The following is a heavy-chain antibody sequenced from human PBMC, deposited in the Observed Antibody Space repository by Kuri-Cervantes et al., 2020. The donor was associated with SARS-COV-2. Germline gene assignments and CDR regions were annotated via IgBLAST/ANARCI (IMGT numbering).Heavy chain of an antibody. D-gene: IGHD7-27*01. V-gene: IGHV3-15*01. Sequence: GESLKISCAASGFTFSNAWMSWVRQAPGKGLEWVGRIKSKTDGGTTDYAAPVKGRFTISRDDSKNTLYLQMNSLKTEDTAVYYCARERQTGDRYFDYWGQGTLVTVSS. CDR3: ARERQTGDRYFDY. J-gene: IGHJ4*02. CDR1: GFTFSNAW. CDR2: IKSKTDGGTT.